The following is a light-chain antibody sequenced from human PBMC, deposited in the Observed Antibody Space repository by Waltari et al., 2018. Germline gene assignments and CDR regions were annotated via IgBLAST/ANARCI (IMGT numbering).Light chain of an antibody. J-gene: IGKJ1*01. CDR2: DAS. Sequence: EIVLTQSPGTLSLSPGARATLPCRASQSVSSSYLAWSQQRPGQAPRLLIYDASSRATGIPDRFSGSGSGTDFTLTISRLEPEDFAAYYCQQYSGSPWTFGQGTKVEIK. CDR1: QSVSSSY. CDR3: QQYSGSPWT. V-gene: IGKV3-20*01.